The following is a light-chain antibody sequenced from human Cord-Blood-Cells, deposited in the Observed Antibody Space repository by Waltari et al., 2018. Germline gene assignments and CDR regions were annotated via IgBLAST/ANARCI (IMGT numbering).Light chain of an antibody. CDR3: QQYNSYSWT. CDR1: QSISSW. Sequence: DIQMTQSPSTLSASVGDRVPITCRASQSISSWLAWYQQKPGKAPKLLIYKASSLESGVPSRCSGSGSGTEFTLTISSLQPDDVATYYCQQYNSYSWTFGQGTKVEIK. CDR2: KAS. V-gene: IGKV1-5*03. J-gene: IGKJ1*01.